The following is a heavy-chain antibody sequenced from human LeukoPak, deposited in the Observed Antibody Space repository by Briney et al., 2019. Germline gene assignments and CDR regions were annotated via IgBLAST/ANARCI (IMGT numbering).Heavy chain of an antibody. V-gene: IGHV3-74*01. J-gene: IGHJ4*02. Sequence: GGSLRLSCAASGFTFSSYWMHWVRQAPGKGLVWVSRINTDGSSTSYADSVKGRFTISRDNAKNTLYLQMNSLRAEDTAVYYCASGTIFGVGYFDYWGQGTLVTVSS. CDR1: GFTFSSYW. CDR2: INTDGSST. CDR3: ASGTIFGVGYFDY. D-gene: IGHD3-3*01.